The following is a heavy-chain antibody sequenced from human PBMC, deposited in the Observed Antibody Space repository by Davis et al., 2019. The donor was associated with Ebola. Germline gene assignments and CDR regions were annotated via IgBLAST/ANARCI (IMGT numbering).Heavy chain of an antibody. CDR2: IYSGGST. CDR1: GFTVSSNY. D-gene: IGHD1-26*01. Sequence: GGSLRLSCAASGFTVSSNYMSWVRQAPGKGLEWVSVIYSGGSTYYADSVKGKFTISRDNSKNTLYLQMNSLRAEDTAVYYCARDDRLGAALDYWGQGTLVTVSS. V-gene: IGHV3-66*01. J-gene: IGHJ4*02. CDR3: ARDDRLGAALDY.